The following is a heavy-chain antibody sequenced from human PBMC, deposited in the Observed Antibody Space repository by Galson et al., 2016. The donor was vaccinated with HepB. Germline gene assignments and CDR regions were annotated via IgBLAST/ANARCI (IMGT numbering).Heavy chain of an antibody. J-gene: IGHJ4*02. V-gene: IGHV1-46*01. CDR2: INPSGGST. CDR1: GYTFTSYY. Sequence: SVKVSCKASGYTFTSYYIHWVRQAPGQGLEWMGIINPSGGSTTYAQKFQGRVTVTRDTSTNTVYMELSSLRSEDTAVYYCARGGGIAYYYDTSGYQHFDYWGQGTLVTVSS. D-gene: IGHD3-22*01. CDR3: ARGGGIAYYYDTSGYQHFDY.